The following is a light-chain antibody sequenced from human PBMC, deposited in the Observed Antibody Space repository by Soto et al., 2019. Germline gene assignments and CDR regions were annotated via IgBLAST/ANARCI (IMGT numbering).Light chain of an antibody. CDR2: GAS. J-gene: IGKJ1*01. Sequence: DIVMTQSPDSLAVSLGERATINCKSSQSVLYSSNNKNYLAWYQQKPGKAPNLLIYGASSLQSGVPSRFSGSGSGTDFTLTISSLQPEDFATYYCQQSYSSPPTFGQGTKVDI. V-gene: IGKV4-1*01. CDR3: QQSYSSPPT. CDR1: QSVLYSSNNKNY.